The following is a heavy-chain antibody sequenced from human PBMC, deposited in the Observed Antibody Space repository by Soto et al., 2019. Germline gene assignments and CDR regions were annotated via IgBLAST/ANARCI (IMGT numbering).Heavy chain of an antibody. CDR3: TSLTPIAVAGPDY. J-gene: IGHJ4*02. Sequence: GGSLRFSCAASGFTFSNAWMNWVRQAPGKGLEWVGRIKSKTDGGTTDYAAPVKGRFTISRDDSKNTLYLQMNSLKTEDTAVYYCTSLTPIAVAGPDYWGQGTLVTVSS. D-gene: IGHD6-19*01. CDR1: GFTFSNAW. CDR2: IKSKTDGGTT. V-gene: IGHV3-15*07.